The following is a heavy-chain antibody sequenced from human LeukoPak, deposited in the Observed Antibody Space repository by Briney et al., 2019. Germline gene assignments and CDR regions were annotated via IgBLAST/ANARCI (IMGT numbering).Heavy chain of an antibody. V-gene: IGHV4-4*09. D-gene: IGHD2-2*02. CDR3: ARLGVYSSSTSCYKTFDY. CDR2: IYTSGST. J-gene: IGHJ4*02. CDR1: GGSISSYY. Sequence: SETLSLTCTVSGGSISSYYWSWIRQPPGKGLEWIGYIYTSGSTNYNPSLKSRVTISVDTSKNQFSLKLSSVTAADTAVYYCARLGVYSSSTSCYKTFDYWGQGTLVTVSS.